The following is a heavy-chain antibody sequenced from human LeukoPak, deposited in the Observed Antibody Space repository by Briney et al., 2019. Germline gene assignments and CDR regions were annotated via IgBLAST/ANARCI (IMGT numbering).Heavy chain of an antibody. Sequence: PSDTLSLTCTVSGGSISSNSYYWAWLRQPPGKGLEWIGTMYYSGSTYYNPSLKSRVTISVDTSKNQFSLKLSSVTAADTAVYYCARHSSWAAPDYWGQGTLVTVSS. CDR2: MYYSGST. D-gene: IGHD6-25*01. CDR1: GGSISSNSYY. CDR3: ARHSSWAAPDY. J-gene: IGHJ4*02. V-gene: IGHV4-39*01.